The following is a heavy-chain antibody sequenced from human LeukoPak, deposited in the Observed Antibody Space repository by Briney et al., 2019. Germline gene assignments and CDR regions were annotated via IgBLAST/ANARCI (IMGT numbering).Heavy chain of an antibody. CDR2: ISGGGGST. CDR3: AKERSDNYEYFDY. J-gene: IGHJ4*02. Sequence: GGSLRLSCAASGFTFSSYAMSWVRQAPGKGLEWVSTISGGGGSTFYADSVKGRFTISRDNSKNTLYLQMNSLRAEDTAVYYCAKERSDNYEYFDYWGQGTLVTVSS. V-gene: IGHV3-23*01. CDR1: GFTFSSYA. D-gene: IGHD3-22*01.